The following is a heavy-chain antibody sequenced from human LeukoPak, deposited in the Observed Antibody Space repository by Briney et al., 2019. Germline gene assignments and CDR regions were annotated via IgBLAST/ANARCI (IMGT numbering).Heavy chain of an antibody. D-gene: IGHD5-24*01. CDR2: ISSTSTYL. Sequence: GGSLRLSCAASGFIFSSYSMNWVRHAPGKGPEWVSSISSTSTYLHYADSLKGRFTISRDNARNSLYLQINSLRVEDTAVYYCARVRRGEMATFDYWGQGTLVTVSS. V-gene: IGHV3-21*01. J-gene: IGHJ4*02. CDR1: GFIFSSYS. CDR3: ARVRRGEMATFDY.